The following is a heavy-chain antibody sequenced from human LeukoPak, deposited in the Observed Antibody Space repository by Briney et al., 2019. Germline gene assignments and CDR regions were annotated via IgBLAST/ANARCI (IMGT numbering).Heavy chain of an antibody. J-gene: IGHJ4*02. D-gene: IGHD6-13*01. V-gene: IGHV1-69*04. CDR3: ALRGVAAAATDY. CDR1: GGTFISYA. Sequence: SVKVSCKASGGTFISYAISWVRQAPGQGLEWMGRIIPILGIANYAQKFQGRVTITADKSTSTAYMELSSLRSEDTAVYYCALRGVAAAATDYWGQGTLVTVSS. CDR2: IIPILGIA.